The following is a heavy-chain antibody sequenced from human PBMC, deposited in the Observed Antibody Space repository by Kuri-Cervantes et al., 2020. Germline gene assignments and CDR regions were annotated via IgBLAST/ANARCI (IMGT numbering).Heavy chain of an antibody. Sequence: GGSLRLSCAASGFTFSSYAMSWVRQAPGKGLEWVSAISGGGETTYYADSVKGRFTISRDNSKNTLFLQMNGLRTEDTAVYYCARGPTGGVGGVNFYGMDVWGQGTTVTVSS. CDR3: ARGPTGGVGGVNFYGMDV. V-gene: IGHV3-23*01. D-gene: IGHD3-16*01. J-gene: IGHJ6*02. CDR1: GFTFSSYA. CDR2: ISGGGETT.